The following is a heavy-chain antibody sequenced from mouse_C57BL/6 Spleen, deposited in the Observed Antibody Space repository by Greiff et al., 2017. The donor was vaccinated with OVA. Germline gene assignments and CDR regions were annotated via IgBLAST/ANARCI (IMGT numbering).Heavy chain of an antibody. J-gene: IGHJ2*01. D-gene: IGHD2-3*01. V-gene: IGHV1-22*01. CDR3: ARARLYDGYYDCFDY. Sequence: EVQLQQSGPELVKPGASVKMSCKASGYTFTDYNMHWVKQSHGQSLEWIGYINPNNGGTSYNQKFKGKATLTVNKSSSTAYMELRSLTSEDSAVYYCARARLYDGYYDCFDYWGQGTTLTVSS. CDR2: INPNNGGT. CDR1: GYTFTDYN.